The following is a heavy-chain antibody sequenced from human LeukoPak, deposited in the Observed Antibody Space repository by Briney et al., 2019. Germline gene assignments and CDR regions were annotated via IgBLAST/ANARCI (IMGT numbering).Heavy chain of an antibody. J-gene: IGHJ4*02. D-gene: IGHD1-7*01. Sequence: SETLSLTCTVSGDSFSSYFWSWIRQPAGKGLEWIGRMYTSAITNSNPSLKSRVTMSVDTSKNQFSLNLTSVTAADTAVYYCAREITGTRGVDYWGQGILVTVSS. V-gene: IGHV4-4*07. CDR3: AREITGTRGVDY. CDR1: GDSFSSYF. CDR2: MYTSAIT.